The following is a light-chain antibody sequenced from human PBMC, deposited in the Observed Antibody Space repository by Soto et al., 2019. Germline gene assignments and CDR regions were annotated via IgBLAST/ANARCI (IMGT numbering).Light chain of an antibody. CDR3: VSYKTDDTFV. CDR2: EVT. CDR1: SSDVGGYDY. V-gene: IGLV2-8*01. J-gene: IGLJ1*01. Sequence: QSALTQPPSASGSPGQSVTISCTGTSSDVGGYDYVSWYQQRPGKAPKLLIHEVTKRPSGVPDRFSGSKSGNTASLTVSGLQAEDEAEYFCVSYKTDDTFVFGTGTKVTVL.